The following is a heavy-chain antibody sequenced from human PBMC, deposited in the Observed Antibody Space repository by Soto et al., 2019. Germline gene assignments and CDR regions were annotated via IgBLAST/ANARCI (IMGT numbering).Heavy chain of an antibody. CDR2: ISYDGSNK. J-gene: IGHJ4*02. V-gene: IGHV3-30-3*01. D-gene: IGHD6-19*01. CDR1: GFTFSSYA. Sequence: QVQLVESGGGVVQPGRSLRLSCAASGFTFSSYAMHWVRQAPGKGLEWVAVISYDGSNKYYADSVKGRFTISRDNSKNTLSLQMNSLRAEDTAVYYCARGPVAPDYWGQGTLVTVSS. CDR3: ARGPVAPDY.